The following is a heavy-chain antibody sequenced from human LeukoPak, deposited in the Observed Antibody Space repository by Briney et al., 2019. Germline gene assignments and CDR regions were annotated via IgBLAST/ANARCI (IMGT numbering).Heavy chain of an antibody. J-gene: IGHJ4*02. CDR1: GFTFSSYS. D-gene: IGHD3-10*01. V-gene: IGHV3-21*04. CDR3: ANEYGDGSDY. CDR2: ISSSNTYI. Sequence: GGSLRLSCAASGFTFSSYSMNWVRQAPGKGLEWVSSISSSNTYIYYADSVKGRFTISRDNSKNTLYLQMNSLRAEDTAVYYCANEYGDGSDYWGQGTLVTVSS.